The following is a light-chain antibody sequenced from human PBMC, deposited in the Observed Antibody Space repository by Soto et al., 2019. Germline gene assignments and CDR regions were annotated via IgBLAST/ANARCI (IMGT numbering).Light chain of an antibody. J-gene: IGKJ5*01. CDR2: AAS. Sequence: DIQMTQSPSSLSASVGDRVTITCRASQGISTYLNWYQQKPGKAPKLLIYAASSLQSGVPSRFSGSGSETDFTLTISSLQPDDLATYYCQHYDGYPQTFGQGTRLEI. CDR3: QHYDGYPQT. CDR1: QGISTY. V-gene: IGKV1-39*01.